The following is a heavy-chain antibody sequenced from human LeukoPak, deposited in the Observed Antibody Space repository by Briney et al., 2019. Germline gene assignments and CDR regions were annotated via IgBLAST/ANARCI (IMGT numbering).Heavy chain of an antibody. D-gene: IGHD1-26*01. Sequence: ASVKVSCKASGYTFTSYYMHWLRQAPGQGLEWMAVFNPSGGSTSYAQKFQGRVTMTRDTSTSTVYMELSSLRSEDTAVYYCARDKWELTNKDAFDIWGQGTMVTVSS. CDR3: ARDKWELTNKDAFDI. CDR2: FNPSGGST. CDR1: GYTFTSYY. J-gene: IGHJ3*02. V-gene: IGHV1-46*01.